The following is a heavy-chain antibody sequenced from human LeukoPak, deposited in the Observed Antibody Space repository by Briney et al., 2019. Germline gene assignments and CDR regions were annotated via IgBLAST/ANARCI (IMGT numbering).Heavy chain of an antibody. D-gene: IGHD1-26*01. Sequence: PSETLSLTCTVSGGSISSGGYYWSWLRQHPGKGLEWIGYIYYSGSTYYNPSLKSRVTISVDTSKNQSSLKLSSVTAADTAVYYCQRGATNDAFDIWGQGTMVTVSS. CDR1: GGSISSGGYY. CDR2: IYYSGST. CDR3: QRGATNDAFDI. J-gene: IGHJ3*02. V-gene: IGHV4-31*03.